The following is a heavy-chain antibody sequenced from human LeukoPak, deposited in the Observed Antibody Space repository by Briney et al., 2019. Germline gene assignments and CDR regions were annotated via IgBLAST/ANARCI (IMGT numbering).Heavy chain of an antibody. CDR3: ARAGCSGGSCYPGHFYYYYYYMDA. V-gene: IGHV4-38-2*02. Sequence: SETLSLTCTVSGYSISSGYYWGWIRQPPGKGLEWIGSIYHSGSTYYNPSLKSRVTISVDTSKNQFSLKLSSVTAADTAVYYCARAGCSGGSCYPGHFYYYYYYMDAWGKGTTVTVSS. D-gene: IGHD2-15*01. CDR2: IYHSGST. CDR1: GYSISSGYY. J-gene: IGHJ6*03.